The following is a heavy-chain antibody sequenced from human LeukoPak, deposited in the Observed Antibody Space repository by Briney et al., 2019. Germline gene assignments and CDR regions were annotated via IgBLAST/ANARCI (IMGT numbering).Heavy chain of an antibody. V-gene: IGHV1-69*13. CDR2: IIPIFGTA. D-gene: IGHD6-6*01. Sequence: SVKVSCKASGGTFSSYAISWVRQAPGQGLEWMGGIIPIFGTANYAQKFQGRVTITADESTSTAYMELSSLRSDDTAVYYCARDLLEYSSSSSALDYWGQGTLVTVSS. CDR3: ARDLLEYSSSSSALDY. CDR1: GGTFSSYA. J-gene: IGHJ4*02.